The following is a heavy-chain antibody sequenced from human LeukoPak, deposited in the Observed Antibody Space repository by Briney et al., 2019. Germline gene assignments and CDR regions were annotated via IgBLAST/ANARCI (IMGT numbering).Heavy chain of an antibody. CDR2: IKSDGST. D-gene: IGHD3-22*01. V-gene: IGHV3-74*01. CDR3: ARAPSEIGGYYPEYFRH. CDR1: GFTFSSYW. Sequence: PGGSLRLSCVASGFTFSSYWMHWVRQAPGKGLVWVSRIKSDGSTNYADTVKGRFTISRDNAKNTEYLQMNSLRADDTGVYFCARAPSEIGGYYPEYFRHWGQGTLVTVSS. J-gene: IGHJ1*01.